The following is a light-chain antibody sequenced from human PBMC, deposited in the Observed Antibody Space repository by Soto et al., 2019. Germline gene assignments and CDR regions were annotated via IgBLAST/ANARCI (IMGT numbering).Light chain of an antibody. CDR2: DVS. Sequence: HSALTQPASVSGSPGQSITISCTGTSSDVGGYNYVSWYQQHPGKAPKLMIYDVSNRPSGVSNRFSGSKSGNTASLTISGLQAEDEADYYCSSYTSSSTLDNYVFGTGTKVTVL. CDR3: SSYTSSSTLDNYV. CDR1: SSDVGGYNY. J-gene: IGLJ1*01. V-gene: IGLV2-14*01.